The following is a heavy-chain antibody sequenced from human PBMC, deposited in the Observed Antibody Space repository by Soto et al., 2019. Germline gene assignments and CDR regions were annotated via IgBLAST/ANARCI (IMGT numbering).Heavy chain of an antibody. CDR1: GFTFSPYA. D-gene: IGHD2-8*01. V-gene: IGHV3-48*03. CDR2: ISSSAPTT. CDR3: FREAPCSKGVCHLVY. J-gene: IGHJ4*02. Sequence: GGSLRLSCAASGFTFSPYALNWVRQAPGKGLEWIAYISSSAPTTKYAVLVKGRFTIVRDPAKNSPYLQMKSLRVEDTAVYYCFREAPCSKGVCHLVYWGQGTLVKVSS.